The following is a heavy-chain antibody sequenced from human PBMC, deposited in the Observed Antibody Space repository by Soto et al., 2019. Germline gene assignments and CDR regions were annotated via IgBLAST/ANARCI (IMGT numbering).Heavy chain of an antibody. D-gene: IGHD4-4*01. J-gene: IGHJ4*02. V-gene: IGHV3-30*18. CDR2: ISYDGSNK. CDR3: AKDRYSNYRLIDY. Sequence: QGQLVESGGGVVQPGRSMRLSCAASGFTFSSYGMHWVRQAPGKGLEWVAVISYDGSNKYYADSMKGRFTISRDNSKNTLSLQMNSLRAEDTAVYYCAKDRYSNYRLIDYWGQGALVTVSS. CDR1: GFTFSSYG.